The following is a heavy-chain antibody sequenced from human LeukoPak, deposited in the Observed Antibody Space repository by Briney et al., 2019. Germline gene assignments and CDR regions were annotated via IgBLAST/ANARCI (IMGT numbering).Heavy chain of an antibody. CDR3: ARTTTFNYCYYGMDV. Sequence: SETLSLTCTVSGVSISSYYWSWIRQPPGKGPEWVGDIYYSGGTFFPPSLKRRVSISIATSKNQLSLRLTSVNAADTAVYYCARTTTFNYCYYGMDVWGQGTTVTVSS. CDR2: IYYSGGT. J-gene: IGHJ6*02. V-gene: IGHV4-59*06. CDR1: GVSISSYY. D-gene: IGHD1-1*01.